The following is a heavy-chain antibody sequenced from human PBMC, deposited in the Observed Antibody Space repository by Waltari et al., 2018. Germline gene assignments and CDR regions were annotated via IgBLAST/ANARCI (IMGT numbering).Heavy chain of an antibody. CDR3: VRDERWLHLIGTFDS. CDR1: GFTFSDYY. CDR2: ISGIGSTT. Sequence: QVLLVESGGGLVKPGGSLRLSCAASGFTFSDYYMSWVRQAPGKGLLWVSHISGIGSTTNCAASVKGRFTISRDNAKNSVFLQLNSLRADDTAMYYCVRDERWLHLIGTFDSWGQGTLVTVSS. D-gene: IGHD3-9*01. J-gene: IGHJ4*02. V-gene: IGHV3-11*01.